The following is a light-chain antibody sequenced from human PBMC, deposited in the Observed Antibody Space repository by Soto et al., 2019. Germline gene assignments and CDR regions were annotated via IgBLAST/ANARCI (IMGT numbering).Light chain of an antibody. CDR2: EVS. CDR1: SSDVGGYNY. CDR3: SSYTSSSTDYV. Sequence: QSVLTQPPSASGSPGQSVTISCTGTSSDVGGYNYVSWYQQHPGKAPKLMIYEVSKRPSGVSNRFSGSKSGNTASLTISVLQAEDEADYYCSSYTSSSTDYVFGTGTKVTVL. V-gene: IGLV2-14*01. J-gene: IGLJ1*01.